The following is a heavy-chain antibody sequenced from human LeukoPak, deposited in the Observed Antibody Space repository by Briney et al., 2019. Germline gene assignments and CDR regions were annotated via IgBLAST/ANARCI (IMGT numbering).Heavy chain of an antibody. V-gene: IGHV4-59*08. CDR2: IYYSGST. D-gene: IGHD3-3*01. CDR3: ARRFSYYDFWSGYYTGGFDY. J-gene: IGHJ4*02. CDR1: GGSFSGYY. Sequence: SETLSLTCAVYGGSFSGYYWSWIRQPPGKGLEWIGYIYYSGSTNYNPSLKSRVTISVDTSKNQFSLKLSSVTAADTAVYYCARRFSYYDFWSGYYTGGFDYWGQGTLVTVSS.